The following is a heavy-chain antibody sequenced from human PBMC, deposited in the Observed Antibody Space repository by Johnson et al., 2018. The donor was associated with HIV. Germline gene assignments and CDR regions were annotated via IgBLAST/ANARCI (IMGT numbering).Heavy chain of an antibody. CDR2: IKQDGSET. Sequence: MMLVESGGGVVQPGRSLRLSCAASGFTVSSNYMSWVRQAPGKGLEWVANIKQDGSETNYVDSVKGRFTISRDNPKNSLYLQMNSLRVEDTAVYYCARTARRYFVDAFDIWGQGTMVTVSS. CDR3: ARTARRYFVDAFDI. CDR1: GFTVSSNY. J-gene: IGHJ3*02. D-gene: IGHD3-9*01. V-gene: IGHV3-7*03.